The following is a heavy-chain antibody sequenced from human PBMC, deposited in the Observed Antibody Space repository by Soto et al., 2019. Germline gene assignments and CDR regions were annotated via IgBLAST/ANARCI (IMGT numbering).Heavy chain of an antibody. V-gene: IGHV3-64*01. D-gene: IGHD2-15*01. CDR3: ARKRDGTCYGCYGS. CDR2: TRSNGGSA. J-gene: IGHJ5*02. Sequence: EVQLVESGGGVVQPGGSLRLSCAASGFTFSYYAIHWVRQAPGKGLEYVSATRSNGGSASYANSVRGRFPISRDDSKKTMYLQRGSLRAGDMAVYYCARKRDGTCYGCYGSWGQGTLVTVSS. CDR1: GFTFSYYA.